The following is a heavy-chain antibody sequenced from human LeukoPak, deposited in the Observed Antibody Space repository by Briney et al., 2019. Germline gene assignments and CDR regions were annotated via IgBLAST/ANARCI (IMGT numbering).Heavy chain of an antibody. Sequence: GGSLRLSSAASGFTFSDYYMSWIRQAPGKGLEWLSYISSSGRTIYYADSVKGRFTISRDNAKNSLYLQMNSLRVEDTAVYYCARHYFYGSCHGGYWGQGTLVTVSS. CDR1: GFTFSDYY. V-gene: IGHV3-11*01. D-gene: IGHD2-15*01. J-gene: IGHJ4*02. CDR2: ISSSGRTI. CDR3: ARHYFYGSCHGGY.